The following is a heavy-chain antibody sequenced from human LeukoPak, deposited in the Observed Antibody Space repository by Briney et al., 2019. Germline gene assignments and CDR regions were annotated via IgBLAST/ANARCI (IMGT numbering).Heavy chain of an antibody. CDR1: GGSFSGYC. D-gene: IGHD6-13*01. V-gene: IGHV4-34*01. Sequence: PSETLSLTCAVYGGSFSGYCWSWIRQPPGKGLEWIGEINHSGSTNYNPSLKSRVTISVDKSKNQFSLKLSSVTAADTAVYYCARCEAAAAVPFDYWGQGTLVTVSS. CDR2: INHSGST. J-gene: IGHJ4*02. CDR3: ARCEAAAAVPFDY.